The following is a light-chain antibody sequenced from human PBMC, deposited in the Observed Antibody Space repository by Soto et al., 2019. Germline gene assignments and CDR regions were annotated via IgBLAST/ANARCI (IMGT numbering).Light chain of an antibody. Sequence: EIVMTQSPATLSVSPGERATLSCRASQSVGSNVAWYQQKPGQASRLLIYGASTRATGIPARFSGSGSGTEFTLTIRSLQSEDFAIYFCQQYNNWPPDRTFGQGTKVEIK. CDR1: QSVGSN. CDR2: GAS. J-gene: IGKJ1*01. CDR3: QQYNNWPPDRT. V-gene: IGKV3-15*01.